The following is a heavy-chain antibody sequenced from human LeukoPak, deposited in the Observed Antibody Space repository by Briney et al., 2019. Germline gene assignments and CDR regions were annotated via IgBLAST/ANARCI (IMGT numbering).Heavy chain of an antibody. J-gene: IGHJ5*02. D-gene: IGHD3-10*01. CDR3: ARCLRITMVRGVTNWFDP. Sequence: SETLSLTCTVSGGSISSGDYYWSWIRQPPGKGLEWIGYIYYSGGTYYNPSLKSRVTISVDTSKNQFSLKLSSVTAADTAVYYCARCLRITMVRGVTNWFDPWGQGTLVTVSS. CDR1: GGSISSGDYY. V-gene: IGHV4-30-4*01. CDR2: IYYSGGT.